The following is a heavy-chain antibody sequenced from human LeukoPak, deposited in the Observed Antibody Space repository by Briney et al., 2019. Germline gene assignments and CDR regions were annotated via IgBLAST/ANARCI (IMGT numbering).Heavy chain of an antibody. J-gene: IGHJ5*02. CDR3: ARDPRIAAAGNWFDP. CDR2: IYTSGST. D-gene: IGHD6-13*01. V-gene: IGHV4-4*07. CDR1: GGSISSYY. Sequence: SETLSLTCTVSGGSISSYYWSWIRQPAGKGLEWIGRIYTSGSTNYNPSLKSRVAVSVDTSKNQFSLKLSSVAAADTAVYYCARDPRIAAAGNWFDPWGQGTLVTVSS.